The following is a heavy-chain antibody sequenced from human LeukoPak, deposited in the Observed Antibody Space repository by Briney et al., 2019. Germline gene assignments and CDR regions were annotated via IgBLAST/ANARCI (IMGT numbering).Heavy chain of an antibody. J-gene: IGHJ4*02. Sequence: ASVKVSCKASGYTFTGYYMHWVRQAPGQEGEWMGWINPNSGGTNYAQKFQGRVTMTRDTSISTAYMELSRLRSDDTAVYYCARDTYSGSYSSYYFDYWGQGTLVTVSS. D-gene: IGHD1-26*01. CDR1: GYTFTGYY. CDR3: ARDTYSGSYSSYYFDY. CDR2: INPNSGGT. V-gene: IGHV1-2*02.